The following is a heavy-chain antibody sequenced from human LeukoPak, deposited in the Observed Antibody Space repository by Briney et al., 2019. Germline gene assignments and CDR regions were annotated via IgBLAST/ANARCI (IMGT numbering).Heavy chain of an antibody. V-gene: IGHV5-10-1*01. CDR2: IDPSDSYT. Sequence: EESLKISCKGSGYSFTSYWISWVRQMPGKGLEWMGRIDPSDSYTNYSPSFQGHVTISADKSISTAYLQWSSLKASDTAMYFCGRGRGKDDYWGQGTLVTVSS. CDR3: GRGRGKDDY. J-gene: IGHJ4*02. D-gene: IGHD3-16*01. CDR1: GYSFTSYW.